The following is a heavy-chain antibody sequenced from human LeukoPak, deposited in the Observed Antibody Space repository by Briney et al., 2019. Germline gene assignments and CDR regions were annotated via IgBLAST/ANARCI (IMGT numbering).Heavy chain of an antibody. CDR1: GLTLIAYG. CDR2: INGDASGT. Sequence: GGSLRLSCVASGLTLIAYGMHGVRQAPGRGLWWVSRINGDASGTSYADSVRGGFTISRENAKSTLYLQMNSLRVEDTAVYYCARARGNTYGYFEYWGQGTLVTVSS. J-gene: IGHJ4*02. CDR3: ARARGNTYGYFEY. V-gene: IGHV3-74*01. D-gene: IGHD5-18*01.